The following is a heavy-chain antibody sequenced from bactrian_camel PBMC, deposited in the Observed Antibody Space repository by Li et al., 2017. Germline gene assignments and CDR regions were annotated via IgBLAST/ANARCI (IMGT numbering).Heavy chain of an antibody. CDR1: ESRSSY. D-gene: IGHD5*01. Sequence: VQLVESGGGSVEAGGSLRLSCAASESRSSYMGWFRQAPGKEREGVATIQSDGTTSFLDSVKGRFTISRDDAKNTLYLQLNDLKTEDTAMYYCAADTEGPSPAALRGVRGRERLGPTWARGPRSPSP. CDR2: IQSDGTT. V-gene: IGHV3S55*01. J-gene: IGHJ4*01.